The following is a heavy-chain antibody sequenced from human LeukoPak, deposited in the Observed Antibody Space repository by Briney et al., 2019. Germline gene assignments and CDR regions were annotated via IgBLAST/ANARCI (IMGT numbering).Heavy chain of an antibody. V-gene: IGHV3-23*01. CDR2: ISGSGDRT. CDR1: GFTFGTFA. Sequence: GGSLRLSCAASGFTFGTFAMSWVSQAPGKGLEWVSDISGSGDRTDYADSVKGRFTISRDNSKNAVYLQMNSLKTEDTAVYYCTLSHVDIVAKDPGVIVGGPDYWGQGTLVTVSS. D-gene: IGHD5-12*01. J-gene: IGHJ4*02. CDR3: TLSHVDIVAKDPGVIVGGPDY.